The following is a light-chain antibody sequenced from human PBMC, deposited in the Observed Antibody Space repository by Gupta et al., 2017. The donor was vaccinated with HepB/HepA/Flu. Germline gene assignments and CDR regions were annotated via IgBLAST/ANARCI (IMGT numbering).Light chain of an antibody. CDR1: SSDVGGYNY. J-gene: IGLJ1*01. Sequence: QSPLTQPRSGSGSPGQSVAISCTGTSSDVGGYNYVSWYQQHPGKAPKLMIYNVTSRPSGVPDRFSGSKSGNTASLTISGLLADDEADYYCCSYAGTYTYVFGLGTKVTVL. CDR3: CSYAGTYTYV. CDR2: NVT. V-gene: IGLV2-11*01.